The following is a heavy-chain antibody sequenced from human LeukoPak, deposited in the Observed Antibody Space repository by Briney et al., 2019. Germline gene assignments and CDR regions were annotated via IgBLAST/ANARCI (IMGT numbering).Heavy chain of an antibody. CDR2: IYYRGST. Sequence: SETLSLTCTVSGGSISSSSYYWGWIRQPPGKGLEWIGNIYYRGSTYYNPSLKSRVTISVDSPKNQFSLKLSSVTAADTAVYYCARPRITMVRGVIIGGYFDYWGQGTLVTVSS. CDR3: ARPRITMVRGVIIGGYFDY. CDR1: GGSISSSSYY. J-gene: IGHJ4*02. D-gene: IGHD3-10*01. V-gene: IGHV4-39*01.